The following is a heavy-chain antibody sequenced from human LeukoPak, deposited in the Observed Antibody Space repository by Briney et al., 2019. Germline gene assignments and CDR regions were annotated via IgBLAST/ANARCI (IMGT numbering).Heavy chain of an antibody. CDR3: ARGQQWLVAYYYYMDV. V-gene: IGHV3-20*04. Sequence: GGSLRLSCAASGFTFDDYGMSWVRQAPGKGLEWVSGINWNGGSTGYADSVKGRFTISRDNAKSSLYLQMNSLRAEDTALYYCARGQQWLVAYYYYMDVWGKGTTVTVSS. J-gene: IGHJ6*03. CDR2: INWNGGST. CDR1: GFTFDDYG. D-gene: IGHD6-19*01.